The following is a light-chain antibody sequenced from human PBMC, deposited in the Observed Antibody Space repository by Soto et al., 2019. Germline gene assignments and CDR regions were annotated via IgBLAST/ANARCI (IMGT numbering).Light chain of an antibody. CDR3: QPSYSTPHT. CDR2: AAS. CDR1: QSISSY. Sequence: DIQMTQSPSSLSASVGDRVTITCRASQSISSYLNWYQQKPGKAPKLLIYAASSLQSWVPSRFSGSGSGTDFTLTISSLQPEDFATYYCQPSYSTPHTFGQGTKLEIK. J-gene: IGKJ2*01. V-gene: IGKV1-39*01.